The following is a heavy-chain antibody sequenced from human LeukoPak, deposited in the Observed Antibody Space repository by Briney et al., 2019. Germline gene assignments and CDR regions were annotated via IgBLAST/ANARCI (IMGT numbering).Heavy chain of an antibody. CDR1: GYTLTELS. J-gene: IGHJ4*02. Sequence: ASVKVSCKVSGYTLTELSMHWVRQAPGKGLEWMGGFDPEDGETIYAQKFQGRVTMTEDTSTDTAYMELSSPRSEDTAVYYCATGAGYYDSSGYYFDYWGQGTLVTVSS. CDR2: FDPEDGET. CDR3: ATGAGYYDSSGYYFDY. D-gene: IGHD3-22*01. V-gene: IGHV1-24*01.